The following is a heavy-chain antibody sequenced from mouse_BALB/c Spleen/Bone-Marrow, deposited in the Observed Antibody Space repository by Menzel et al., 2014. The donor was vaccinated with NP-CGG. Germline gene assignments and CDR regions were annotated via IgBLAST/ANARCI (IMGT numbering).Heavy chain of an antibody. CDR2: ITPYNDGT. Sequence: VQLQQSGPELVKPGASVKLSCKASGYTFTSYIMNWVKQKPGQGLEWIGYITPYNDGTKYNEKFKGKATLTSDKSSSTAYMELSSLTSEDSAVEYCARRWLPYAMDYWGQGTSVTVSS. D-gene: IGHD2-3*01. CDR1: GYTFTSYI. J-gene: IGHJ4*01. V-gene: IGHV1-14*01. CDR3: ARRWLPYAMDY.